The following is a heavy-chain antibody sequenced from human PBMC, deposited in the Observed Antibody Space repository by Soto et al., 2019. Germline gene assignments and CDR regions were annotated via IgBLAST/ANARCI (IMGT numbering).Heavy chain of an antibody. V-gene: IGHV1-18*01. CDR3: ARAEYCSGGSCYSSRYVDY. CDR1: GYTFTSYG. J-gene: IGHJ4*02. D-gene: IGHD2-15*01. CDR2: ISAYNGNT. Sequence: QVQLVQSGAEVKKPGASVKVSCKASGYTFTSYGISWVRQAPGQGLEWMGWISAYNGNTNYAQKLQGRVTMTTDTATSTAYMELRSLRSDDTAVYYCARAEYCSGGSCYSSRYVDYWGQGTLVTVSS.